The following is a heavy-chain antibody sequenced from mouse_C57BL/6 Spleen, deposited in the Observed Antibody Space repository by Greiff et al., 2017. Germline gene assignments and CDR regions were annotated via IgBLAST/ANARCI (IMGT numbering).Heavy chain of an antibody. CDR2: IDPSDSYT. D-gene: IGHD2-1*01. CDR3: ARSEGNNAMDY. J-gene: IGHJ4*01. V-gene: IGHV1-50*01. Sequence: VQLQQPGAELVKPGASVKLSCKASGYTFTSYWMQWVKQRPGQGLEWIGEIDPSDSYTNYNQKFKGKATLTVDTSSSTAYMQLSSLTSEDSAVYYCARSEGNNAMDYWGQGTSVTVSS. CDR1: GYTFTSYW.